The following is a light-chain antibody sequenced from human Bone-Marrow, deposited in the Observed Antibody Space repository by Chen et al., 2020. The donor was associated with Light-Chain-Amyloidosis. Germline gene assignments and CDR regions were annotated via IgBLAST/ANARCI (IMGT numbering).Light chain of an antibody. CDR1: DLPTKY. J-gene: IGLJ2*01. CDR3: QSADSSGTYEVI. CDR2: RDT. Sequence: SYELTQPPSVSVSPGQTARITCSGDDLPTKYAYWYQQKPGQAPVLVIHRDTERPSGISERFSGSSSGTTATVTIIGVQAEDEADYHCQSADSSGTYEVIFGGGTKLTVL. V-gene: IGLV3-25*03.